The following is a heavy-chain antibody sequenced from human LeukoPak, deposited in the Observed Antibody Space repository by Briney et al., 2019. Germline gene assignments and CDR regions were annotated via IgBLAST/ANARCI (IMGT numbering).Heavy chain of an antibody. CDR1: GYTFTGYY. J-gene: IGHJ5*02. CDR2: ISSNGGST. V-gene: IGHV3-64D*06. Sequence: SCKASGYTFTGYYMHWVRQAPGKGLEYVSAISSNGGSTFYADSVKGRFSISRDNSKNTLYLQMSSLRAEDTAVYYCVNQISGWVSWGQGTLVTVSS. D-gene: IGHD6-19*01. CDR3: VNQISGWVS.